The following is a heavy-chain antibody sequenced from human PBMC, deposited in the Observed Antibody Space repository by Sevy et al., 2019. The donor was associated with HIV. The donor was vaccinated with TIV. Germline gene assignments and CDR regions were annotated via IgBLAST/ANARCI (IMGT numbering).Heavy chain of an antibody. V-gene: IGHV3-21*01. J-gene: IGHJ5*02. Sequence: GVLKISCAASGFTFSSYSMNWVRQAPGKGLEWVSSISSSSSYIYYADSVKGRFTISRDNAKNSLYLQMNSLRAEDTAVYYCAAGTVVTPYWFDPWGQGTLVTVSS. CDR2: ISSSSSYI. CDR1: GFTFSSYS. CDR3: AAGTVVTPYWFDP. D-gene: IGHD2-21*02.